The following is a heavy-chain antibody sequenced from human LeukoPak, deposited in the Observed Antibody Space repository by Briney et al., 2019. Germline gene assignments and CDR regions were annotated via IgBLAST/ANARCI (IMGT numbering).Heavy chain of an antibody. CDR2: INLSGGST. D-gene: IGHD3-10*01. Sequence: ASVTVTCKGSGYTFTSYYMHWVRQPPGQGLEWMGIINLSGGSTSNAHKFQGRVTMTTDRSTRTDSMELRSMRSDDAAVYDCARDWGGVRGVIITSAPWFDRWGQGTLVTVSS. V-gene: IGHV1-46*01. J-gene: IGHJ5*02. CDR1: GYTFTSYY. CDR3: ARDWGGVRGVIITSAPWFDR.